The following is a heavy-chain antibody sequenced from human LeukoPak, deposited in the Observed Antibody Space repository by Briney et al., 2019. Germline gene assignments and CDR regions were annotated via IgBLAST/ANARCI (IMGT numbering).Heavy chain of an antibody. J-gene: IGHJ6*03. CDR3: AREGHWVVHGFYYYYMDV. D-gene: IGHD2-15*01. V-gene: IGHV3-30*01. CDR1: GFTFSNYA. CDR2: ISYDGRNE. Sequence: GRSLRLSCAASGFTFSNYAMHWVRQAPGKGLEWVAVISYDGRNEFYADSVKGRFTISRDNSKNTLDLQMNSLRAEDTAVYYCAREGHWVVHGFYYYYMDVWGKGTTVTVPS.